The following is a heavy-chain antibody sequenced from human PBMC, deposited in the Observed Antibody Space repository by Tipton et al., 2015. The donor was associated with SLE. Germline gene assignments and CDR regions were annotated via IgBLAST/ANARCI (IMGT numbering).Heavy chain of an antibody. D-gene: IGHD3-10*01. CDR2: IYYSGST. Sequence: TLSLTCTVSGGSISSGGYYWSWIRQHPGKGLEWIGYIYYSGSTYYNPSLKSRVTISVDTSKNQFSLNLSSLTAADTAVYYCARVGFDYYGSGSFQFDPWGQGTLVTVSS. CDR3: ARVGFDYYGSGSFQFDP. CDR1: GGSISSGGYY. J-gene: IGHJ5*02. V-gene: IGHV4-31*03.